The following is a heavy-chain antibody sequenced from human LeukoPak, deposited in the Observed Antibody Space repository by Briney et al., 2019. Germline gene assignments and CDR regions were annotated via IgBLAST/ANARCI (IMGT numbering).Heavy chain of an antibody. D-gene: IGHD2-15*01. CDR1: GFTFNNFG. CDR2: MGYEGIHK. CDR3: ARDLHGSYSSDY. Sequence: PGGSLRLSCAASGFTFNNFGMHWVRQAPGKGLEWVAFMGYEGIHKYYADSVKGRFTISKDNSKATLYLQMNSLRPEDTAVYYCARDLHGSYSSDYWGQGTLVTVSS. V-gene: IGHV3-30*02. J-gene: IGHJ4*02.